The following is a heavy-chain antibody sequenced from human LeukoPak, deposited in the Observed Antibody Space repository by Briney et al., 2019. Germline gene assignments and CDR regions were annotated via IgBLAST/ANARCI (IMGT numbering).Heavy chain of an antibody. CDR1: GFSFSSSS. CDR3: AKLFESGTYNNFFHY. CDR2: ITATSSST. V-gene: IGHV3-23*01. D-gene: IGHD3-10*01. J-gene: IGHJ4*02. Sequence: GGSLRLSCAASGFSFSSSSMNWARQAPGKGLEWVSAITATSSSTHDADSVQGRFTISRDNSKNTLYLQMNSLRPEDTAIYYCAKLFESGTYNNFFHYWGQGTLVTVFS.